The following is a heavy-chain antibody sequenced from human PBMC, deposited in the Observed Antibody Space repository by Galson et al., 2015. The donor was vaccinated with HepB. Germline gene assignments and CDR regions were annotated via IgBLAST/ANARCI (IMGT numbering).Heavy chain of an antibody. J-gene: IGHJ4*02. CDR3: AREGPYASSCVDC. CDR1: GFIFSSFG. Sequence: SLRLSCAASGFIFSSFGMHWVRQAPGKGLEWVGVIWSDGSNKYYADFVKGRFTISRDNSKNTVYLRMNSLRVEDTAVYYCAREGPYASSCVDCWGQGTLVTVSS. V-gene: IGHV3-33*01. D-gene: IGHD6-13*01. CDR2: IWSDGSNK.